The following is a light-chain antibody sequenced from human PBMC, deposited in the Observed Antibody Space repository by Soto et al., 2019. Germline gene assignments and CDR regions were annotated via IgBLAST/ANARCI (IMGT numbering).Light chain of an antibody. J-gene: IGLJ2*01. V-gene: IGLV2-23*01. Sequence: QSVLTQPASVSGSPGQSITISCTGTSSDVGSYNLVSWYQQHPGKAPKLMIYEGSKRPSGVSNRFSGSKSGNTASLKISGPQAEDEAHYYCCSYADSSTLVFGGGTKLTVL. CDR2: EGS. CDR3: CSYADSSTLV. CDR1: SSDVGSYNL.